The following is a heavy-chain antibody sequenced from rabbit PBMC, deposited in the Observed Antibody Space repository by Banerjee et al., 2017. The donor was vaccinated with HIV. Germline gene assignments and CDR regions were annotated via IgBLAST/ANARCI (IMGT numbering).Heavy chain of an antibody. D-gene: IGHD8-1*01. CDR3: ARDGAGYAGYGYFTYGMDL. V-gene: IGHV1S40*01. CDR2: IDTGSGST. Sequence: CWVRQAPGKGLEWIACIDTGSGSTYYASWAKGRFTVSKTSSTTVTLQMTSLTAADTATYFCARDGAGYAGYGYFTYGMDLWGQGTLVTVS. J-gene: IGHJ6*01.